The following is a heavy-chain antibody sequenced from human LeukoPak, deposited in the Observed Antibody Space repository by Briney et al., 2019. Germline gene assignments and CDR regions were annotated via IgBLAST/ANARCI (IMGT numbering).Heavy chain of an antibody. V-gene: IGHV1-2*02. J-gene: IGHJ5*02. CDR1: GYTFTGYY. CDR3: ARADIVVVPAARFDP. Sequence: GASVKVSCKASGYTFTGYYMHWVRQAPGQGLEWMGWINPNSGGTNYAQKFQGRVTMTRDTSISTAYMELSRLRSDDTAVYYCARADIVVVPAARFDPWGQGTVVTVSS. D-gene: IGHD2-2*01. CDR2: INPNSGGT.